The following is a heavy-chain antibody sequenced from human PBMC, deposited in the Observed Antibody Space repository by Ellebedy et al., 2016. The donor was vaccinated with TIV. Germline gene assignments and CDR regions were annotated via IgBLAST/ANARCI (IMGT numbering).Heavy chain of an antibody. D-gene: IGHD6-13*01. V-gene: IGHV3-23*01. CDR3: ATPSYSSSWYVGY. CDR2: ISGSGGST. J-gene: IGHJ4*02. Sequence: GESLKISXAASGFIFSSYAMSWVRQAPGKGLERISAISGSGGSTYHADSVKGRFTISRDNSKNTLYLQMNSLRVEDTAVYYCATPSYSSSWYVGYWGQGTLVTVYS. CDR1: GFIFSSYA.